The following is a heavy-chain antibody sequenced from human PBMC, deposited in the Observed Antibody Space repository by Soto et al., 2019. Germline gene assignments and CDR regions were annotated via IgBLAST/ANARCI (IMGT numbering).Heavy chain of an antibody. Sequence: SETLSLTCAIFGDSINNSYWWIWVRQPPGKGLEWIGEIYHSGITNYTPSLKSRVTISLDKPKNQFSLKLTSVMAADTAMYYCARDRSPGVDNSFHPWGQGILLTVSS. CDR1: GDSINNSYW. CDR2: IYHSGIT. V-gene: IGHV4-4*02. CDR3: ARDRSPGVDNSFHP. D-gene: IGHD1-20*01. J-gene: IGHJ5*02.